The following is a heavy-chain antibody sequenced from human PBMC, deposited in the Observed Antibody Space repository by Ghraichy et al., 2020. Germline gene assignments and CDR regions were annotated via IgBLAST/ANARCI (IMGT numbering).Heavy chain of an antibody. CDR2: IYSADNT. J-gene: IGHJ4*02. CDR3: ARISQETAGTKFDF. V-gene: IGHV3-53*01. CDR1: GFTVSSNY. Sequence: GGSLRLSCAASGFTVSSNYMSWVRQAPGKGLEWVSVIYSADNTYYADSVRGRFTISRDNSKNTLYLQMNNLRAEDMAEYYCARISQETAGTKFDFWGQGTLVTVSS. D-gene: IGHD6-13*01.